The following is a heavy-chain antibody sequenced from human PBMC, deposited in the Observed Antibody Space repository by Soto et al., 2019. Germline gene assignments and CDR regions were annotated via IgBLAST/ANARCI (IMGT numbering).Heavy chain of an antibody. CDR3: ARATLTMVRGVRLSFPDY. J-gene: IGHJ4*02. Sequence: EVQLVESGGGLVKPGGSLRLSCAASGFTFSSYSMNWVRQAPGKGLEWVSSISSSSSYIYYADSVKGRFTISRDNAKNSLYLQMNSLRAEDTAVYYSARATLTMVRGVRLSFPDYWGQGTLVTVSS. V-gene: IGHV3-21*01. CDR1: GFTFSSYS. CDR2: ISSSSSYI. D-gene: IGHD3-10*01.